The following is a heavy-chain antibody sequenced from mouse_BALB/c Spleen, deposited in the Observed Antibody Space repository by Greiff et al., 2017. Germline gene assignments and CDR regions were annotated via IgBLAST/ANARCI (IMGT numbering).Heavy chain of an antibody. Sequence: EVKLVESGGGLVQPGGSRKLSCAASGFTFSSFGMHWVRQAPEKGLEWVAYISSGSSTFYYADTVKGRFTISRDNPKNTLFLQMTSLRSEDTAMYYCARWGYYGSSYFYYFDYWGQGTTLTVSS. D-gene: IGHD1-1*01. CDR1: GFTFSSFG. CDR3: ARWGYYGSSYFYYFDY. J-gene: IGHJ2*01. V-gene: IGHV5-17*02. CDR2: ISSGSSTF.